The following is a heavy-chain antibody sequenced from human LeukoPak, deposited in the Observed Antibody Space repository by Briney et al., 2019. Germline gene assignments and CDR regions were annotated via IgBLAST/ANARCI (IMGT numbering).Heavy chain of an antibody. J-gene: IGHJ6*03. CDR1: GGTFSSYA. D-gene: IGHD3-9*01. V-gene: IGHV1-69*05. Sequence: SVKVSCKASGGTFSSYAISWVRQAPGQGLEWMGGIIPIFGTANYAQKFQGRLTMTSDMSTSTVYMELSSLRSEDTAVYYCARDGVLRYFDGYYYYMDVWGKGTTVTVSS. CDR3: ARDGVLRYFDGYYYYMDV. CDR2: IIPIFGTA.